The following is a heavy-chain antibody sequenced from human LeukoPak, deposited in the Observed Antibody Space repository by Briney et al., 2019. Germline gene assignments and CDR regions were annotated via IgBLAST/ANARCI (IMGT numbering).Heavy chain of an antibody. Sequence: ASVHVSRQTSGCTLTRCAVHWVRQAPAPRLEWRGWIHADSSNTKYSQKLQGRVTIARYTSASTIYMKLRSLGFKDTAVYFCTMGLAGDWDAFGIWGLGTMVTVSS. CDR1: GCTLTRCA. J-gene: IGHJ3*02. CDR3: TMGLAGDWDAFGI. V-gene: IGHV1-3*01. D-gene: IGHD6-19*01. CDR2: IHADSSNT.